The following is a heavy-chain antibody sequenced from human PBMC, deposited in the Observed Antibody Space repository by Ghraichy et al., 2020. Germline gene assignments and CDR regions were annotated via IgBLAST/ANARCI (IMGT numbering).Heavy chain of an antibody. CDR1: GDSIIRYY. D-gene: IGHD3-10*01. V-gene: IGHV4-59*01. CDR2: VYNNGQT. Sequence: GSLRLSCTVSGDSIIRYYWTWVRQSPGKGLEWIGYVYNNGQTAYNPFLKSRVTISMDTSKNRFSLNLTSVTAADTALYYCATDSFGSGSYFRNWGQGILVTVSS. J-gene: IGHJ4*02. CDR3: ATDSFGSGSYFRN.